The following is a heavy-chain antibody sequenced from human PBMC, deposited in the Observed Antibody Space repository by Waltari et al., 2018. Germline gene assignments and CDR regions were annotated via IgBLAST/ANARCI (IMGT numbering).Heavy chain of an antibody. CDR3: ARGNHLDF. J-gene: IGHJ4*02. CDR2: IKPNSGET. CDR1: GYSFSDYD. V-gene: IGHV1-2*02. Sequence: QVQLVQSGAEGGKPGASVTVSCQATGYSFSDYDIYWVRQAPGQGLEWMAWIKPNSGETKYAQKFQGRVTLTRDTSISTAYMELPRMTVDDTAVYYCARGNHLDFWGQGTIVTVSS.